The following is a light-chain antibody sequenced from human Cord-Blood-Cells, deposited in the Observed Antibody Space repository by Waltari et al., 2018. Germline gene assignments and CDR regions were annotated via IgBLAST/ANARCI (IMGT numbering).Light chain of an antibody. CDR1: QSISSW. J-gene: IGKJ1*01. CDR2: DAS. CDR3: QQYNSYSGT. Sequence: DIQMTQSPSTLSASVGDRVTITSRASQSISSWLAWYQQKPGKAPKLLIFDASSLESGVPSRCSGSGSGTEFSLTISSLQPDDFAAYYCQQYNSYSGTFGQGTKVEIK. V-gene: IGKV1-5*01.